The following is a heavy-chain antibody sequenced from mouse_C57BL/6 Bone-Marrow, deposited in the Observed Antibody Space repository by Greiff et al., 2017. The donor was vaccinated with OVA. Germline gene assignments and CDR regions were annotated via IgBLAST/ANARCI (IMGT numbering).Heavy chain of an antibody. CDR2: INPNNGGT. CDR3: ARRLY. V-gene: IGHV1-26*01. CDR1: GYTFTDYY. J-gene: IGHJ3*01. Sequence: EVQLQQSGPELVKPGASVKISCKASGYTFTDYYMNWVKQSHGKSLEWIGDINPNNGGTSYDQKFKGKATLTVDKSSSTAYMELRSLTSEDSAVYYCARRLYWGQGTLVTVSA.